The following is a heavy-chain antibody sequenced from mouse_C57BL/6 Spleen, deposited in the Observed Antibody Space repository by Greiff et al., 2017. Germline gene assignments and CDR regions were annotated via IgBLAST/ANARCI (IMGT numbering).Heavy chain of an antibody. CDR3: ASWDPDYYAMDY. D-gene: IGHD4-1*01. V-gene: IGHV1-64*01. Sequence: VQLQQPGAELVKPGASVKLSCKASGYTFTSYWMNWVKQRPGQGLEWIGMIHPNSGSTNYNEKFKSKATLTVDKSSSTAYMQLSSLTSEDSAVYYCASWDPDYYAMDYWGQGTSVTVSS. CDR2: IHPNSGST. CDR1: GYTFTSYW. J-gene: IGHJ4*01.